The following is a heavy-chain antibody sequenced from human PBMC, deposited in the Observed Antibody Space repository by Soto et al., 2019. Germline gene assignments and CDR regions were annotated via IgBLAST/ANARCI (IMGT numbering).Heavy chain of an antibody. CDR3: AREGNLGRWLQPLDF. Sequence: SETLSLTCTVSVDSISAYSWSCVRQPTGKGLEWIGNIHYNGNTKYSPSLKSRVTMSVDTSKNHFSLRLISVTAADTAIYFCAREGNLGRWLQPLDFWGQGTLVT. CDR1: VDSISAYS. J-gene: IGHJ4*02. D-gene: IGHD5-12*01. V-gene: IGHV4-59*01. CDR2: IHYNGNT.